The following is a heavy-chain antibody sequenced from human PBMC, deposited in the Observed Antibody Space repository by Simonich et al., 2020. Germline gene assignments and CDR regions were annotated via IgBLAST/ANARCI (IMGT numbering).Heavy chain of an antibody. V-gene: IGHV1-2*02. D-gene: IGHD2-15*01. CDR3: ARDGGNCSGGSCYWYFDL. Sequence: QVQLLQSVAEWKKPGASMKVSCKASGYTFTGSDMHWLRKAPGHGLEWMGRRNPNRGGTNESKKVQGRVTMTRDTAISTAYMELSRLRYDDTAVYYCARDGGNCSGGSCYWYFDLWGRGTLVTVSS. CDR1: GYTFTGSD. CDR2: RNPNRGGT. J-gene: IGHJ2*01.